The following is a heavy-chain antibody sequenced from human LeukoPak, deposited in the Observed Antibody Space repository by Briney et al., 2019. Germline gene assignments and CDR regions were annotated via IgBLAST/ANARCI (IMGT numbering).Heavy chain of an antibody. CDR2: INPNSGGT. D-gene: IGHD3-3*01. CDR3: ARAGRYYDFWSGYYTYGWFDP. CDR1: GYTFTGYY. Sequence: ASVKVSCKASGYTFTGYYMHWVRQAPGQGLEWMGWINPNSGGTNYAQKFQGRVTMTRDTSISTAYMELSRLRSDDTAVYYCARAGRYYDFWSGYYTYGWFDPWGQGTLVTVSS. J-gene: IGHJ5*02. V-gene: IGHV1-2*02.